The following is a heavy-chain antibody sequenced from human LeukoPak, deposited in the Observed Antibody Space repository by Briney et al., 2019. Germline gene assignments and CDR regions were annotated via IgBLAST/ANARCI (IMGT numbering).Heavy chain of an antibody. D-gene: IGHD2-2*01. Sequence: ASVKVSCKASGYTFTSYDINWVRQATGQGLEWMGWMNPNSGNTGYAQKFQGRVTMTRNTSISTAYMELSSLRSEDTAVYYCARDLGYQLLSGYYYYMDVWGKGTTVTVSS. CDR3: ARDLGYQLLSGYYYYMDV. J-gene: IGHJ6*03. V-gene: IGHV1-8*01. CDR1: GYTFTSYD. CDR2: MNPNSGNT.